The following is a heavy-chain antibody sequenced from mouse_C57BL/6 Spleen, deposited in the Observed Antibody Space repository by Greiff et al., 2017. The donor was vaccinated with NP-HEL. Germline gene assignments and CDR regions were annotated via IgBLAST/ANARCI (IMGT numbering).Heavy chain of an antibody. V-gene: IGHV1-15*01. J-gene: IGHJ4*01. CDR3: TRSQDYAMDY. Sequence: VQLKESGAELVRPGASVTLSCKASGYTFTDYEMHWVKQTPVHGLEWIGAIDPETGGTAYNQKFKGKAILTADKSSSTAYMELRSLTSEDSAVYYCTRSQDYAMDYWGQGTSVTVSS. CDR2: IDPETGGT. CDR1: GYTFTDYE.